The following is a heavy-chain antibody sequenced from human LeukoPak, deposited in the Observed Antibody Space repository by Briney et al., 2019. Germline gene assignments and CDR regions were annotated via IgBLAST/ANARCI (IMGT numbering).Heavy chain of an antibody. V-gene: IGHV1-24*01. CDR2: FEPEDGET. J-gene: IGHJ4*02. D-gene: IGHD6-19*01. CDR1: EYTRTELT. Sequence: SYNVSPKSSEYTRTELTMKWVWQAPDKGLESMAGFEPEDGETIYAQRVQGRVSMDEDTYTDTAYMELGSLRSEETAVYDCATGGIAVGYFDYWGQGTLVSVSS. CDR3: ATGGIAVGYFDY.